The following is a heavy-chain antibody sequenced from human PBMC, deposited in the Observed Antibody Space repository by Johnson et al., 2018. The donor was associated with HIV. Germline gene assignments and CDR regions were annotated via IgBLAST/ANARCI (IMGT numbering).Heavy chain of an antibody. V-gene: IGHV3-20*04. CDR3: ARDRKVDYFDSGGFYSDAFDI. CDR1: GFTV. CDR2: IIWNGGST. Sequence: VESGGGLIQPGGSLRLSCVASGFTVRKGLEWVSGIIWNGGSTGYADSVKGRFTISRDNAKNSLYLQMNSLRAEDTAIYYCARDRKVDYFDSGGFYSDAFDIWGQGTRVTVSS. D-gene: IGHD3-22*01. J-gene: IGHJ3*02.